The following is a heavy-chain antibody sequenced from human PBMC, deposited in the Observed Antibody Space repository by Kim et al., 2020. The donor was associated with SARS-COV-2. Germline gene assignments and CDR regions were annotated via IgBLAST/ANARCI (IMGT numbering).Heavy chain of an antibody. D-gene: IGHD3-3*01. CDR2: IYYSGST. CDR1: GGSISSSSYY. Sequence: SETLSLTCTVSGGSISSSSYYWGWIRQPPGTGLEWIGSIYYSGSTYYNPSLKSRVTISVDTSKNQFSLKLSSVTAADTAVYYCARRGNDFWTTGVDYWGQGTLVTVSS. V-gene: IGHV4-39*01. J-gene: IGHJ4*02. CDR3: ARRGNDFWTTGVDY.